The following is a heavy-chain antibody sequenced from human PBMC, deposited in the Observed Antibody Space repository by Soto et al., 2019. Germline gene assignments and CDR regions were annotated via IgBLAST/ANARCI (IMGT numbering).Heavy chain of an antibody. D-gene: IGHD2-2*01. J-gene: IGHJ3*02. CDR3: ARDCSSTSCYAFDI. CDR1: GFTFSSYA. Sequence: GESLKISCAASGFTFSSYAMHWVRQAPGKGLERVAVISYDGSNKYYADSVKGRFTISRDNSKNTLDLQMNSLRAEDTAVYYCARDCSSTSCYAFDIWGQGTMVTVSS. CDR2: ISYDGSNK. V-gene: IGHV3-30-3*01.